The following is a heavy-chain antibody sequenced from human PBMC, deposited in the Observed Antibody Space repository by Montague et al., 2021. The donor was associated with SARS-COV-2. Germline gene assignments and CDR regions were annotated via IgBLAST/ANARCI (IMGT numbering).Heavy chain of an antibody. Sequence: SETLSLTCAVSGASVSSINWWIAEIHHTGIINFNPSLRSRGLISLDSSKNQFSLILNSVTAADTATYYCASHPVFQQLYSWGQGTLVSVS. CDR2: IHHTGII. CDR3: ASHPVFQQLYS. V-gene: IGHV4-4*02. D-gene: IGHD6-13*01. CDR1: GASVSSINW. J-gene: IGHJ4*02.